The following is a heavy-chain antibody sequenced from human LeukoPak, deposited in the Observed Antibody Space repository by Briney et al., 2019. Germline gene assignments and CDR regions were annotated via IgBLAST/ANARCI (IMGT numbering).Heavy chain of an antibody. V-gene: IGHV3-21*01. D-gene: IGHD6-25*01. CDR2: ITTSSSHI. J-gene: IGHJ6*03. CDR3: ARYFWQRGYYMDV. CDR1: GFTFSSYN. Sequence: GGSLRLSCAASGFTFSSYNMNWVRQAPGKGLEWVSSITTSSSHIYYADSVKGRFTISRDNARKSLYLQMNSLRAEDTAVYYCARYFWQRGYYMDVWGKGTTVIISS.